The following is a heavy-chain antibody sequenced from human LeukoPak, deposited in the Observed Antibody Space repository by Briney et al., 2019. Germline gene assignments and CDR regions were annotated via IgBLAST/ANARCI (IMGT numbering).Heavy chain of an antibody. CDR2: IFHSGGT. J-gene: IGHJ4*02. Sequence: SETLSLTCTVSGGSISSYYWSWIRQPPGKGLEWIGYIFHSGGTNCNPSLKSRVTISVDTSKNQFSLKLSSVTAADTAVYYCAREVGSSGSYGYFDYWGQGTLVTVSS. V-gene: IGHV4-59*12. D-gene: IGHD1-26*01. CDR3: AREVGSSGSYGYFDY. CDR1: GGSISSYY.